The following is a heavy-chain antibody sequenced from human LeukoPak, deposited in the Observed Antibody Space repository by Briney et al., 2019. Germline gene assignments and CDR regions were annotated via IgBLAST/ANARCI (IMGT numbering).Heavy chain of an antibody. J-gene: IGHJ4*02. Sequence: ASVKVSCKASEYTFTGYYIHWVRQAPGQGLEWMGWIDPNTGDSNYVQKFQGRVTMTRDTSISTAYMELSRLRSDDTAVYYCARDLPSIAATYYFDYWGQGTLVTVSS. CDR1: EYTFTGYY. CDR2: IDPNTGDS. D-gene: IGHD6-6*01. CDR3: ARDLPSIAATYYFDY. V-gene: IGHV1-2*02.